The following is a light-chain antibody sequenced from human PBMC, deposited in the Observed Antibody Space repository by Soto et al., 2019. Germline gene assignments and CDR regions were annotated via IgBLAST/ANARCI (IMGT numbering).Light chain of an antibody. Sequence: DIQMTQSPSSLSASVGDRVTFTCRANQDISTSLAWFQQKPGRGPKSLIYAASSLQSGVPSRFSGNGSGTDFSLTISSLQPEDFATYYCQHYKTYPLTFRGGTKVEI. J-gene: IGKJ4*01. CDR2: AAS. CDR1: QDISTS. CDR3: QHYKTYPLT. V-gene: IGKV1-16*01.